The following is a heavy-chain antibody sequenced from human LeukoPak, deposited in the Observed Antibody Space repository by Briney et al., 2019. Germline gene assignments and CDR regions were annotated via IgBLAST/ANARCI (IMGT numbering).Heavy chain of an antibody. CDR1: GGSFSGYY. CDR3: ARLSTLSTVTAGSDH. D-gene: IGHD4-17*01. V-gene: IGHV4-34*01. J-gene: IGHJ4*02. Sequence: SETLSLTCAVYGGSFSGYYWGWIRQPPGKGLEWIGTIYYSGSTYYNPSLKSRVSISVDTSKNQFSLKLSAVTAADTAVYYCARLSTLSTVTAGSDHWGQGTLVTVSS. CDR2: IYYSGST.